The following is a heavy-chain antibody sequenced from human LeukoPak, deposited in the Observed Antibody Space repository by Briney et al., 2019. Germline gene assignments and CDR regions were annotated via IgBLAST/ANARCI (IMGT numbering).Heavy chain of an antibody. CDR1: GFTVSSNS. CDR2: IYSDNT. CDR3: ARRAGAYSHPCDY. Sequence: RSGGSLRLSCTVSGFTVSSNSMSWVRQAPGKGLEWVSFIYSDNTHYSDSVKGRFTISRDNSKNTLYLQMNSLRAEDTAVYYCARRAGAYSHPCDYWGQGTLVTVSS. V-gene: IGHV3-53*01. J-gene: IGHJ4*02. D-gene: IGHD4/OR15-4a*01.